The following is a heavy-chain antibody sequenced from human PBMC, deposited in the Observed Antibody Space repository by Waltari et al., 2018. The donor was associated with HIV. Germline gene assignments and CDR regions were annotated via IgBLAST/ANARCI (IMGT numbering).Heavy chain of an antibody. CDR1: GFTFSSYA. CDR2: IGGSGGST. V-gene: IGHV3-23*01. J-gene: IGHJ4*02. Sequence: EVQLLESGGGLVQPGGSLRLSCAASGFTFSSYAMSWVRQAPGKGLEWVSAIGGSGGSTYYADSVKGRLTISRDNSKNTLYLQMNSLRAEDTAVYYCAKYRYCSGGSCYSGFDYWGQGTLVTVSS. D-gene: IGHD2-15*01. CDR3: AKYRYCSGGSCYSGFDY.